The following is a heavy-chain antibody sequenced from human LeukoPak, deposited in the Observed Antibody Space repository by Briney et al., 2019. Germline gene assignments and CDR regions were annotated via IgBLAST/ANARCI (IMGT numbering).Heavy chain of an antibody. CDR1: GYSITSGFY. V-gene: IGHV4-38-2*01. CDR2: IYHSGRT. J-gene: IGHJ5*02. D-gene: IGHD3-22*01. CDR3: ERNVRYDTSARDNNWFEP. Sequence: SETLSLTRDVSGYSITSGFYWGGFRQPPGKGLEWIGSIYHSGRTYYNPSLKSRVTISVDTSKNQFSLMLSSVTAADTAVYYCERNVRYDTSARDNNWFEPCGQGNLVTVSS.